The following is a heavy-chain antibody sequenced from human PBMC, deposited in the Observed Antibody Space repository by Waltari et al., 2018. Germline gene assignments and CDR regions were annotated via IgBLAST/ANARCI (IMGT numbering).Heavy chain of an antibody. CDR2: ICQDERET. J-gene: IGHJ6*02. Sequence: EVQLVESGGGLVQPGGSLRLSCAASGFTFSRFWMSWVRQAPGKGLECVNKICQDERETNYGDSVRGRCTTARHNARNSLYLQMNSLRADDTAVYYCVRDDDGGMGAVWGQGTTVTVSS. V-gene: IGHV3-7*01. D-gene: IGHD3-16*01. CDR3: VRDDDGGMGAV. CDR1: GFTFSRFW.